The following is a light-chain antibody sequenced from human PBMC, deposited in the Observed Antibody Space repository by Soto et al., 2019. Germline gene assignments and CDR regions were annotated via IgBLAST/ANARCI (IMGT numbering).Light chain of an antibody. V-gene: IGKV3-20*01. CDR3: QQYGSSPRT. J-gene: IGKJ1*01. Sequence: EIVLTQSPGALSMSPGERATLSCGTSQSVSSSYLAWYQQKPGQAPRLLIYGASTRATGIPDRFSGSGSGTDFTLTICRLEPEDFAVYYRQQYGSSPRTFGQGTKVDIK. CDR2: GAS. CDR1: QSVSSSY.